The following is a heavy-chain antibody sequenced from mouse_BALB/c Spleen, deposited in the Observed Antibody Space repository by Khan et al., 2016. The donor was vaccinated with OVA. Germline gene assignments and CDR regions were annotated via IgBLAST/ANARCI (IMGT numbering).Heavy chain of an antibody. CDR1: GFNIKDTY. CDR3: ARTEIHYYGSYAMDD. J-gene: IGHJ4*01. V-gene: IGHV14-3*02. CDR2: IDPATGNT. D-gene: IGHD1-2*01. Sequence: VRLQQSGAELVKPGASVKLSCTASGFNIKDTYIHWVNQRPEQGLEWIGRIDPATGNTKYDPKFQGKATITADTSSNTAYLHLTSLTSEDTAVYYCARTEIHYYGSYAMDDWGLGTSVTVSS.